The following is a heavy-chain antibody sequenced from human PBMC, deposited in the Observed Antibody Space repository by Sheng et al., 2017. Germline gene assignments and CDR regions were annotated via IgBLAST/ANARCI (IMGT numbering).Heavy chain of an antibody. CDR1: GFTFDDYA. V-gene: IGHV3-9*01. Sequence: EVQLVESGGGLVQPGRSLRLSCAASGFTFDDYAMHWVRQAPGKGLEWVSGISWNSGSIGYADSVKGRFTISRDNAKNSLYLQMNSLRAEDTALYYCAKDRDGSWYYFDYWGQGTLVTV. D-gene: IGHD6-13*01. CDR3: AKDRDGSWYYFDY. J-gene: IGHJ4*02. CDR2: ISWNSGSI.